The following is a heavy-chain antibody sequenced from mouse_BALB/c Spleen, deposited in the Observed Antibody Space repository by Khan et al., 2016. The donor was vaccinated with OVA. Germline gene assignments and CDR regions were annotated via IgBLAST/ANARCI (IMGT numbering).Heavy chain of an antibody. D-gene: IGHD2-4*01. CDR1: GYTFTDYC. V-gene: IGHV1-7*01. J-gene: IGHJ3*01. CDR2: IIPSTGYT. CDR3: AKGGYDSFAY. Sequence: QVQLQQSGAELAKPGASVKLSCKASGYTFTDYCIHWVKKRPGQGLEWIGYIIPSTGYTEYNHKLKDKATLTADKSSSTDYVKLSSMTAKDSAVYSCAKGGYDSFAYWGQGTLLTVSA.